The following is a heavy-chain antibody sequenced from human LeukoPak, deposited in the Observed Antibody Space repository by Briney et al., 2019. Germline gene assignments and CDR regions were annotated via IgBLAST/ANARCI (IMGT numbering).Heavy chain of an antibody. V-gene: IGHV4-34*01. CDR3: TRGRGAY. Sequence: PSETLSLTCAVYGGSLSGFYWSWIRQPPGKGLEWIGEINPSGTTAYNTSLKNRVTMPVDKSKNQFSLQLTSVTAADTATYYCTRGRGAYWGQGTLVTVSS. CDR2: INPSGTT. D-gene: IGHD3-10*01. CDR1: GGSLSGFY. J-gene: IGHJ4*02.